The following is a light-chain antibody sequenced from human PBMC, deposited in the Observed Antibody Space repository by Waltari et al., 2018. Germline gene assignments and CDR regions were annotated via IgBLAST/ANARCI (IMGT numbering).Light chain of an antibody. CDR3: QQRAIWPPLT. J-gene: IGKJ4*01. Sequence: EIFLTQSPATLSLAPGERATLSCRASQSVGTVLARYQQKPGQAPRLLIYHASTRATGVPARFSGSGSGTDFTLTISSLEPEDFGVYYCQQRAIWPPLTFGGGTKVEI. V-gene: IGKV3-11*01. CDR2: HAS. CDR1: QSVGTV.